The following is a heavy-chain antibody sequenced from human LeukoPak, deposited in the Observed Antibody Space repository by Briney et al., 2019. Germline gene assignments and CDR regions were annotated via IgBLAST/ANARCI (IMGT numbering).Heavy chain of an antibody. V-gene: IGHV3-48*03. CDR1: GFTFSSYE. Sequence: PGGSLRLSCAASGFTFSSYEMNWVRQVPGKGLEWVSYISGSGSTIYYADSVKGRFTISRDNAKNSLYLQMNSLRAEDTAVYYCARVDLRYFDWSITPGGTAAYDYWGQGTLVTVSS. CDR2: ISGSGSTI. D-gene: IGHD3-9*01. J-gene: IGHJ4*02. CDR3: ARVDLRYFDWSITPGGTAAYDY.